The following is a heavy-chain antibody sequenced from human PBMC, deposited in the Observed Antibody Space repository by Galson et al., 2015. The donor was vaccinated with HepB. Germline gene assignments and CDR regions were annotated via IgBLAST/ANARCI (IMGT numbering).Heavy chain of an antibody. J-gene: IGHJ4*02. D-gene: IGHD3-22*01. Sequence: TLSLTCVVSGDSISIGGYSWSWIRQPPGQGLEWIGYISRSGSAHYNPSLLSRVTLSIDGSKNQFSLKLDHVTAADTAVYFCARTPRFYDSRGYHGRNHYFDSWGQGTLVTVSS. CDR2: ISRSGSA. CDR1: GDSISIGGYS. CDR3: ARTPRFYDSRGYHGRNHYFDS. V-gene: IGHV4-30-2*01.